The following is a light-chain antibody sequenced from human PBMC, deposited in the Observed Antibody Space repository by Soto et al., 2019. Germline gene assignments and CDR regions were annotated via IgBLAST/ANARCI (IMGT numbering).Light chain of an antibody. Sequence: DIQMTQSPSSLSASVGDRVTITCRASQSISSYLNWYQQKPGKAPELLIYAASTLQSGVPSRFSGSGSGTDFTLPISCLQSEDFATYYCQQYYSFPRTFGQGTKADIK. V-gene: IGKV1-39*01. CDR1: QSISSY. J-gene: IGKJ1*01. CDR2: AAS. CDR3: QQYYSFPRT.